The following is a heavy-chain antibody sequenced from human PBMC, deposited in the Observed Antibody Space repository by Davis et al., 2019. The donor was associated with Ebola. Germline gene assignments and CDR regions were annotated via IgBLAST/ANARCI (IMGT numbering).Heavy chain of an antibody. Sequence: SETLSLTCAVPGGSISSGGYSCSWIRQPPGKGLEWFGYIYHSGSTYYNPSLKSRVTISVDRSKNQFSLKLSSVTAADTAVYYCARGGNWFDPWGQGTLVTVSS. CDR2: IYHSGST. CDR3: ARGGNWFDP. V-gene: IGHV4-30-2*01. CDR1: GGSISSGGYS. J-gene: IGHJ5*02.